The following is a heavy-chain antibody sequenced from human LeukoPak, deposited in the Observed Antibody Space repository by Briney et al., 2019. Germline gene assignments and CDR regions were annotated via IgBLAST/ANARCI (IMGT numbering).Heavy chain of an antibody. V-gene: IGHV1-2*02. Sequence: ASVKVSCKASGYTFTDYYMHWVRQAPGQGLEWMGWINPNSGGTNYAQKFQGRVTMTRDTSISTAYMELSSLRSEDTAVYYCARARIAAAGFDYWGQGTLVTVSS. CDR3: ARARIAAAGFDY. D-gene: IGHD6-13*01. J-gene: IGHJ4*02. CDR1: GYTFTDYY. CDR2: INPNSGGT.